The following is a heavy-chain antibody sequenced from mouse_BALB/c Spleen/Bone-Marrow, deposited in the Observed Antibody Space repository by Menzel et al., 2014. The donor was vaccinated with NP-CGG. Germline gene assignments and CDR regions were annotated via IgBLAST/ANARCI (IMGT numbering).Heavy chain of an antibody. J-gene: IGHJ3*01. D-gene: IGHD1-1*01. V-gene: IGHV1S135*01. Sequence: EVQLVESGPELEKPGASVKISCKASGYSFTGYNMNWVKRSDGRSLEWIENIDPYYGGTSYNQKFRGKATLTVDKSSSTAYMQLTSLTSEDSAVYYCARNHFGSNSLGYWGQGTLVTVSA. CDR2: IDPYYGGT. CDR1: GYSFTGYN. CDR3: ARNHFGSNSLGY.